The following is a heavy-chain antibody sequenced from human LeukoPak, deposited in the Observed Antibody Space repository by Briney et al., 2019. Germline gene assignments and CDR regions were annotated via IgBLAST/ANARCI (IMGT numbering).Heavy chain of an antibody. Sequence: GGSLRLSCAASGFTFSNYAMTWVRQAPGRGLEWVSTTSDSGGSTYYADSVKGRFTISRDNSKNTLYLQMNSLRAEDTAVYYCATAGSGWYRDYFDYWGQGTLVTVSS. J-gene: IGHJ4*02. D-gene: IGHD6-19*01. V-gene: IGHV3-23*01. CDR1: GFTFSNYA. CDR3: ATAGSGWYRDYFDY. CDR2: TSDSGGST.